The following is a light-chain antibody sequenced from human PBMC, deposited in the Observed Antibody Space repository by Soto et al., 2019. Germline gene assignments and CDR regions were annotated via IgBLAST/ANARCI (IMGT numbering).Light chain of an antibody. J-gene: IGLJ1*01. CDR2: AVS. V-gene: IGLV2-14*01. CDR1: SRAGGGNNH. CDR3: TSYTSSSTLDV. Sequence: HCGLAQPASVSGSPSQATTISCTGTSRAGGGNNHVSWYQQYPGNVPILMIYAVSNRRSGVSNRFSGSKSGNTAPLPTSGLQAEDKADEYCTSYTSSSTLDVFGTGTKVTV.